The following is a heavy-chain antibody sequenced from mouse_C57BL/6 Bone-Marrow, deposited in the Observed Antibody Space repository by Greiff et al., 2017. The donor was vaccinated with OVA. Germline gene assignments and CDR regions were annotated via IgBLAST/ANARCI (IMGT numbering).Heavy chain of an antibody. CDR3: ARENDGYYGEFAY. Sequence: VHLVESDAELVKPGASVKISCKVSGYTFTDHTIHWMKQRPEQGLEWIGYIYPRDGSTKYNEKFKGKATLTADKSSSTAYMQLNSLTSEDSAVYFCARENDGYYGEFAYWGQGTLVTVSA. CDR2: IYPRDGST. J-gene: IGHJ3*01. V-gene: IGHV1-78*01. D-gene: IGHD2-3*01. CDR1: GYTFTDHT.